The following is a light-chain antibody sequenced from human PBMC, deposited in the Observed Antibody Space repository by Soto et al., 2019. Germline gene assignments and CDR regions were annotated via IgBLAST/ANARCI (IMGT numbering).Light chain of an antibody. Sequence: EIVLRQSPATLSLSPGETATHSCRASQSVSGYIGWYQQKPGQAPRLLIYADSNRATGIPARFSGSGSGTDFTLTISSLEPEDFSVYYCQQRYNWPITFGQGTRLEIK. CDR2: ADS. CDR3: QQRYNWPIT. J-gene: IGKJ5*01. CDR1: QSVSGY. V-gene: IGKV3-11*01.